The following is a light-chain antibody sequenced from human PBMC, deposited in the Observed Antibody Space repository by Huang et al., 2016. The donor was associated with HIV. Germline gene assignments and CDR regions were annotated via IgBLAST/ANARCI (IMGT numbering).Light chain of an antibody. CDR1: QTIATY. CDR3: QQSYGPPRT. Sequence: IHMTQSPSSLSASVGDRVIITCRASQTIATYLNWYQQKPGKAPKLLISGASNLQSGVPSRFSGSGSVTDFTLTISSLQPEDFATYYCQQSYGPPRTFGQGTKVEIK. V-gene: IGKV1-39*01. J-gene: IGKJ1*01. CDR2: GAS.